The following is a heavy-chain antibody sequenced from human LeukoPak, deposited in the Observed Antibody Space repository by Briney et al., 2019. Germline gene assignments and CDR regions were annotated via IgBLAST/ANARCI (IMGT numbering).Heavy chain of an antibody. D-gene: IGHD3-10*01. Sequence: ASVKVSCKASGGTFSSYAISWVRQAPGQGLEWMGGIIPIFGTANYAQKFQGRVTITADESTSTAYMELSSLRSEDTAVYYCARALNYYGSGGYVGYWYFDLWGRGTLVTVSS. V-gene: IGHV1-69*01. CDR3: ARALNYYGSGGYVGYWYFDL. J-gene: IGHJ2*01. CDR2: IIPIFGTA. CDR1: GGTFSSYA.